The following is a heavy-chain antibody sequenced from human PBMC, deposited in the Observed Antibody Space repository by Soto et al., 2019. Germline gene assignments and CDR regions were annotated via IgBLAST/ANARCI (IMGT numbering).Heavy chain of an antibody. Sequence: GGSLRLSCAASGFTFNSYAMIWVRQAPGKGLEWVSGISGSGDYTYYADSVKGRFTISRENSENTLYLQMSSLRAEDTAIYYCAKASNANIAGATSIDYWGQGTLVTVSS. J-gene: IGHJ4*02. CDR3: AKASNANIAGATSIDY. CDR1: GFTFNSYA. D-gene: IGHD1-26*01. CDR2: ISGSGDYT. V-gene: IGHV3-23*01.